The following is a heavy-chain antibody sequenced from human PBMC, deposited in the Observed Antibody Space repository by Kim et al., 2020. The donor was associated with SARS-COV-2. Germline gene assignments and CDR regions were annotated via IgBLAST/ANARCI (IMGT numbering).Heavy chain of an antibody. J-gene: IGHJ6*02. D-gene: IGHD4-17*01. Sequence: ASVKVSCKASGYTFTSYGISWVRQAPGQGLEWMGWISAYNGNTNYAQKLQGRVTMTTDTSTSTAYMELRSLRSDDTAVYYCARVAHYGDYAAAAFYYYYGMDVWGQGTTVTVSS. CDR3: ARVAHYGDYAAAAFYYYYGMDV. CDR1: GYTFTSYG. V-gene: IGHV1-18*01. CDR2: ISAYNGNT.